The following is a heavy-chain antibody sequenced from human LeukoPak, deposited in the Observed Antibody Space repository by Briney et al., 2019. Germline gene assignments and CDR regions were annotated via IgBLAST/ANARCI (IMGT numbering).Heavy chain of an antibody. D-gene: IGHD6-13*01. Sequence: GGSLRLSCAASGFTFSSYAMSWVRQAPGKGLEWVSAISGSGGSTYYADSVKGRFTISRDNSKNTLYLQMNSLRAEDTAVYYCAKEYSSSWPIEEYFRHWGQGTLVTVSS. CDR1: GFTFSSYA. J-gene: IGHJ1*01. CDR3: AKEYSSSWPIEEYFRH. CDR2: ISGSGGST. V-gene: IGHV3-23*01.